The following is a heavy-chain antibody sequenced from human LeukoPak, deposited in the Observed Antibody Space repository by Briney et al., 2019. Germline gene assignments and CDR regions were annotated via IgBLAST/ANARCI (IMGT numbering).Heavy chain of an antibody. CDR1: GFTFSNAW. CDR2: IKSKTDGGTT. CDR3: TTEYYDILTGYFPIDY. D-gene: IGHD3-9*01. V-gene: IGHV3-15*01. J-gene: IGHJ4*02. Sequence: GGSLRLSCAASGFTFSNAWMSWVRQVPGKGLEWVGRIKSKTDGGTTDYAAPVKGRFTISRDDSKNTLYLQMNSLKTEDTAVYYCTTEYYDILTGYFPIDYWGQGTLVTVSS.